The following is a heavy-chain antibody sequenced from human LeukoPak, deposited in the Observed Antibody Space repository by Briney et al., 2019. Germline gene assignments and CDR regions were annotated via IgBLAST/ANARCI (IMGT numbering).Heavy chain of an antibody. CDR1: SGSISSYY. D-gene: IGHD6-19*01. CDR2: IYYSGST. V-gene: IGHV4-59*01. J-gene: IGHJ5*02. CDR3: ARVYSSGWYDWFDP. Sequence: SETLSLTCTVSSGSISSYYWSWIRQPPGKGLEWIGYIYYSGSTNYNPSLKSRVTISVDTSKNQFSLKLSSVTAADTAVYYCARVYSSGWYDWFDPWGQGTLVTVSS.